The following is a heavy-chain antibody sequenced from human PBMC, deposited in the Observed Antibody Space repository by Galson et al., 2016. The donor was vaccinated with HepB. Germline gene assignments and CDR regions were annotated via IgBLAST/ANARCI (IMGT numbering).Heavy chain of an antibody. Sequence: SLRLSCAASGFTFSSYAMSWVRQAPGKGLEWVSAISGSGGSTYFADSVKGRFTISRDNPENTLYLQMNSLRVEDTAVYYCASAGPDAFDVWGQGTMVTVSS. CDR3: ASAGPDAFDV. CDR1: GFTFSSYA. J-gene: IGHJ3*01. CDR2: ISGSGGST. V-gene: IGHV3-23*01.